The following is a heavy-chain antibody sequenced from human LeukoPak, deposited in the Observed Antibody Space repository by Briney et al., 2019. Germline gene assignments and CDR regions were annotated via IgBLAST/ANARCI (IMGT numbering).Heavy chain of an antibody. CDR2: ISAYNGNT. CDR1: AYTFTSYG. V-gene: IGHV1-18*01. D-gene: IGHD6-25*01. CDR3: ARDYPTAAVRIDY. J-gene: IGHJ4*02. Sequence: GASVKVSCKASAYTFTSYGISWVGQAPGQGLEWLGWISAYNGNTNYAQKLQGRVTLTTDTSTSTAYMEVRSLRSDDTAVYYCARDYPTAAVRIDYWGQGTLVTVSS.